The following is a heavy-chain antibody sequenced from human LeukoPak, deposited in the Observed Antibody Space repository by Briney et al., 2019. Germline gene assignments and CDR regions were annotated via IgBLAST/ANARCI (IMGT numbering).Heavy chain of an antibody. Sequence: GGSLRLSCTASGFTFRSYAMNWVRQAPGKGLEWVSVINNSGDNTFSDSVKGRLTISRDNSKNMLYLQMSSLRGEDTAVYYCARSLKWNLVGFDYWGQGTLVTVSS. D-gene: IGHD1-1*01. J-gene: IGHJ4*02. CDR2: INNSGDNT. V-gene: IGHV3-23*01. CDR1: GFTFRSYA. CDR3: ARSLKWNLVGFDY.